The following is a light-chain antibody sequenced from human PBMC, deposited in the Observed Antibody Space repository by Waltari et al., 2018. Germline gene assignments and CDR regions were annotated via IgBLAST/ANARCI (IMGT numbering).Light chain of an antibody. CDR2: KDI. CDR1: ALENQS. J-gene: IGLJ3*02. V-gene: IGLV3-25*03. Sequence: SYELTQPPSVSVSPGQTARIPCSADALENQSYSWFQQKAGQAPILVIYKDIERPSGVSERFSGSSSGTTVTLTINGVQAEDEADYYCQSTDRSGDSWVFAGGTKLTVL. CDR3: QSTDRSGDSWV.